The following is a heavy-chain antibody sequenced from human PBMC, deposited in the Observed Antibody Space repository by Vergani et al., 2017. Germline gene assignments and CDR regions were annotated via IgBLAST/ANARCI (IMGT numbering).Heavy chain of an antibody. Sequence: QVQLQQWGGGLLKPSETLSLTCVVNGGSFTSYHWTWIRQSPGEGLEWVGAIDHTGRPDYNPSLKSRLTMSVDKSRNQFSLTRNSVTATDTAIYFCARVNTETNGHLYYYYYMDVWGQGTAVTVS. CDR3: ARVNTETNGHLYYYYYMDV. J-gene: IGHJ6*03. CDR1: GGSFTSYH. V-gene: IGHV4-34*01. CDR2: IDHTGRP. D-gene: IGHD4-11*01.